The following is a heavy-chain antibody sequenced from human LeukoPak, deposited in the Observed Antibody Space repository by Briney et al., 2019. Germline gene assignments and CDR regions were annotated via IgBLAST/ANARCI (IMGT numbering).Heavy chain of an antibody. J-gene: IGHJ4*02. CDR2: INPNSGAT. CDR3: ARDEGIVVVTSWVY. Sequence: ASVKVSCKASGYTFTGYYMHWVRQAPGQGLEWMGGINPNSGATNYAQKFQGRVTMTRDTSISTAYMELSRLRSDDTAVYYCARDEGIVVVTSWVYWGQGTLVTVSS. D-gene: IGHD3-22*01. V-gene: IGHV1-2*02. CDR1: GYTFTGYY.